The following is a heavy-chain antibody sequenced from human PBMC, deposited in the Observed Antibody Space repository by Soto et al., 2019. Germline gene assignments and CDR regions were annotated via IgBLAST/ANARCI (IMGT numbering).Heavy chain of an antibody. V-gene: IGHV3-7*01. CDR1: GFTLSYYW. D-gene: IGHD2-2*01. J-gene: IGHJ6*02. Sequence: ELQVVESGGGLVQPGGSLRLSCAASGFTLSYYWMSWVRQAPGKGLEWVARMNQDGSEKYYVVSVKGRFTISRDNAKNSLFLQMNSLRAEDTAVYYCARDQIPAANYYDYFGMDVWGRGTSVTVSS. CDR2: MNQDGSEK. CDR3: ARDQIPAANYYDYFGMDV.